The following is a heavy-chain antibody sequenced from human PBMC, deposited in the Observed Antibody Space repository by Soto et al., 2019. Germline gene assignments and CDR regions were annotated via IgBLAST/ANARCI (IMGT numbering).Heavy chain of an antibody. Sequence: QVQLVQSGAEVKKPGSSVKVSCKASGLLFSSYAISWVRQAPGQGLEWVGGILPIFGTTNYAQRFKGRDTITADTSTTTTCLCLSSLRPEDTAVYFCVRGANYDSSTGKGYYFPGMDVWGQGTTVTASS. D-gene: IGHD3-9*01. V-gene: IGHV1-69*06. CDR3: VRGANYDSSTGKGYYFPGMDV. CDR2: ILPIFGTT. CDR1: GLLFSSYA. J-gene: IGHJ6*02.